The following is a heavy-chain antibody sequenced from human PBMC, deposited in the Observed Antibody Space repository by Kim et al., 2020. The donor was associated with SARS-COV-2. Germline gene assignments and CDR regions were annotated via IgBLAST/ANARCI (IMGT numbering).Heavy chain of an antibody. V-gene: IGHV4-30-4*01. J-gene: IGHJ5*02. Sequence: SETLSLTCTVSGGSIGSGDYYWSWIRQPPGKGLEWIGYIYYSGSTYYNPSLKSRLTISVDTSKNQLSLKLTSVTAADTAVYYCARTDSVDYGNWFDPWGQGTLVTVSS. D-gene: IGHD4-17*01. CDR1: GGSIGSGDYY. CDR2: IYYSGST. CDR3: ARTDSVDYGNWFDP.